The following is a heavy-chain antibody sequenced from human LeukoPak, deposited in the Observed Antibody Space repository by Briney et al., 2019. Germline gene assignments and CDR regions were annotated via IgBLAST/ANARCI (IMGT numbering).Heavy chain of an antibody. J-gene: IGHJ4*02. CDR2: ISAYNGNT. CDR3: ARETYDSSGYSPFDY. CDR1: GYTFTSYG. Sequence: ASVKVSCKASGYTFTSYGISWVRQAPGQGLEWMGWISAYNGNTNYAQKLQGRVTMTTDTSTSTAYMELRSLRSDDTAVYYCARETYDSSGYSPFDYWGQGTLVTVSS. D-gene: IGHD3-22*01. V-gene: IGHV1-18*01.